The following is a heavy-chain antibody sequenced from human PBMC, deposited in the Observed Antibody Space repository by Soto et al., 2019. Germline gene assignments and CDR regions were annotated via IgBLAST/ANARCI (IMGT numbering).Heavy chain of an antibody. J-gene: IGHJ4*02. V-gene: IGHV1-2*02. CDR3: ARAPDTAMAWPSFDY. CDR1: GYTFTGYY. Sequence: ASVKVSCKASGYTFTGYYMHWVRQAPGQGLEWMGWINPNSGGTNYAQKFQGRVTMTRDTSISTAYMELSRLRSDDTAVYYCARAPDTAMAWPSFDYWGQGILVTVSS. CDR2: INPNSGGT. D-gene: IGHD5-18*01.